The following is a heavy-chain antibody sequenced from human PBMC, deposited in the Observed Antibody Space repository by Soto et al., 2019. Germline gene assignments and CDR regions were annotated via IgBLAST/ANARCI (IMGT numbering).Heavy chain of an antibody. Sequence: DVHLLESGGGLVQPGGSLRLSCAASGFSFSSYAMVWVRQAPGKGLEWVAVISARGGSSYFADSVKGRFTLSRDNSKNVLSLEMNSLRAEDTAIYFCAKGSIEYSASVDNWGQGTL. CDR1: GFSFSSYA. V-gene: IGHV3-23*01. D-gene: IGHD5-12*01. J-gene: IGHJ4*02. CDR3: AKGSIEYSASVDN. CDR2: ISARGGSS.